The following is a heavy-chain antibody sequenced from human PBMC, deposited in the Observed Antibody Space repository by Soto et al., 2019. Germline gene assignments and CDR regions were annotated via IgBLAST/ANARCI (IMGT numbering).Heavy chain of an antibody. CDR2: ISYDGSNK. V-gene: IGHV3-30*18. CDR1: GFTFSGYG. CDR3: AKARPPGVYFWFDP. Sequence: PGGSLRLSCAASGFTFSGYGMHWVRQAPGKGLEWVAVISYDGSNKYYADSVKGRFTISRDNSKNTLYLQMNSLRAEDTAVYYCAKARPPGVYFWFDPWGQGTLVTVSS. J-gene: IGHJ5*02. D-gene: IGHD2-21*01.